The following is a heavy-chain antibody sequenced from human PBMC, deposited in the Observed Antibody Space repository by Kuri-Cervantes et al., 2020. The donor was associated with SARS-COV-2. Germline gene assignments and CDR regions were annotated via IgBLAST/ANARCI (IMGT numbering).Heavy chain of an antibody. CDR3: AKDERFMVRGVIIPRTYYGMDV. D-gene: IGHD3-10*01. V-gene: IGHV4-38-2*02. CDR1: GYSISSGYY. J-gene: IGHJ6*02. CDR2: INHSGGT. Sequence: SETLSLTCTVSGYSISSGYYWSWIRQPPGKGLEWIGEINHSGGTNYNPSLKSRVTISVDTSKNQFSLKLSSVTAADTAVYYCAKDERFMVRGVIIPRTYYGMDVRGQGTTVTVSS.